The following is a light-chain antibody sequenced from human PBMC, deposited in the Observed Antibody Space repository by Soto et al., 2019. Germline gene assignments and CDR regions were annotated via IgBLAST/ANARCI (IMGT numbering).Light chain of an antibody. J-gene: IGKJ1*01. CDR3: QQYESSRT. V-gene: IGKV3-20*01. CDR1: QSVSSRV. Sequence: IVLAESPGNLSLSPGGRATLPCRARQSVSSRVFAWYQPKPGQAPKVLIYGASTRATGIPDRFSGSGSGTDFTLTISRLEPEDFAVYYCQQYESSRTFGQGTKVEMK. CDR2: GAS.